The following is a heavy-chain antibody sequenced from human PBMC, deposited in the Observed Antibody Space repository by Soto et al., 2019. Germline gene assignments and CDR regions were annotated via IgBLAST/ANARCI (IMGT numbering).Heavy chain of an antibody. J-gene: IGHJ6*02. D-gene: IGHD3-3*01. CDR1: GFTFSSYG. CDR3: ARGSLEWLLSYYYYGMDV. Sequence: GGSLSLSCAASGFTFSSYGMHWVRQAPGKGLEWVAVISYDGSNKYYADSVKGRFTISRDNSKNTLYLQMNSLRAEDTAVYYCARGSLEWLLSYYYYGMDVWGQGTTVTVSS. V-gene: IGHV3-30*03. CDR2: ISYDGSNK.